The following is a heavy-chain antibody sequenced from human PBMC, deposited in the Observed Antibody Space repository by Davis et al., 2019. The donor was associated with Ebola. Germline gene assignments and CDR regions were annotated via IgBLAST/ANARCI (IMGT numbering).Heavy chain of an antibody. CDR2: INTHNGNT. CDR1: GYTFTNYG. D-gene: IGHD1-1*01. Sequence: AASVKVSCKASGYTFTNYGITWVRQAPGQGLEWMGWINTHNGNTNYAQNVQGRVTMTTDTSTSTAYMEVGSLRSDDTAGYYCARAQFPTTSDHWGQGTLVTVSS. V-gene: IGHV1-18*04. CDR3: ARAQFPTTSDH. J-gene: IGHJ4*02.